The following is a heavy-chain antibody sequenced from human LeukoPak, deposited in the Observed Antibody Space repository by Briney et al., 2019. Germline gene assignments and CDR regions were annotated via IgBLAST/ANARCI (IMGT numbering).Heavy chain of an antibody. CDR3: ARAYSSTWYGDY. Sequence: ASVKVSCKASGGTFSSYSISWVRQAPGQGLEWMGWISAYNGHTNYAQNFQGRVTMTTDTSTSTAYMVLRSLRYDDTAVYFCARAYSSTWYGDYWGQGTLVTVSS. D-gene: IGHD6-13*01. J-gene: IGHJ4*02. CDR2: ISAYNGHT. V-gene: IGHV1-18*01. CDR1: GGTFSSYS.